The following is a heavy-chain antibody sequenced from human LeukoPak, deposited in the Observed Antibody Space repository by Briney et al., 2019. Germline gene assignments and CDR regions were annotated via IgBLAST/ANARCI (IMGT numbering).Heavy chain of an antibody. CDR2: IYYSGST. CDR3: ARHHDYGVPNGNSWFDP. V-gene: IGHV4-59*01. J-gene: IGHJ5*02. CDR1: GGSIRSYY. Sequence: PSETLSLTCTVSGGSIRSYYWSWIRQPPGKGLEWIGYIYYSGSTNYNPSLKSRVTISVDTSKSQFSLKLSSVTAADTAVYYCARHHDYGVPNGNSWFDPWGQGTLVTVSS. D-gene: IGHD4-17*01.